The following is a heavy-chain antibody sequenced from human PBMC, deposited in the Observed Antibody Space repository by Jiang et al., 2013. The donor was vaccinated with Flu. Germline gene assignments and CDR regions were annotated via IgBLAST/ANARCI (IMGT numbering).Heavy chain of an antibody. CDR3: ARAQIWSPFERPTITSYFDS. V-gene: IGHV1-2*04. CDR1: GYTFASYG. J-gene: IGHJ4*02. Sequence: SGAEVKKPGASVKVSCKASGYTFASYGITWVRQAPGQGLEWMGWINPKSGGTNYAQKFQGWVTMTRDTSMNTAYMELNSLKSDDTAVYYCARAQIWSPFERPTITSYFDSWGQGSLVTVSS. CDR2: INPKSGGT. D-gene: IGHD5-24*01.